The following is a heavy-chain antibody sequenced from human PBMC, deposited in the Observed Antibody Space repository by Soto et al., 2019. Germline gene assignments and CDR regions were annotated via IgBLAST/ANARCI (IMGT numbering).Heavy chain of an antibody. CDR2: ISSSSSYI. V-gene: IGHV3-21*03. D-gene: IGHD3-10*01. Sequence: VQLVESGGGLVKPGGSLRLSCAASGFTFSSYSMNWVRQAPGKGLEWVSSISSSSSYIYYADSVKGRFTISRDNAKSSLYLQMNSLRAEDTAVYYCARAPYYYGSGSYGDYWGQGTLVTVSS. CDR3: ARAPYYYGSGSYGDY. CDR1: GFTFSSYS. J-gene: IGHJ4*02.